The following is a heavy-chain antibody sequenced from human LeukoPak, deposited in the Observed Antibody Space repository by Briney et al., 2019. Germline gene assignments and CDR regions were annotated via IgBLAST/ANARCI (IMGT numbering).Heavy chain of an antibody. J-gene: IGHJ2*01. CDR3: AKDGNGGYDQAQYWYFDL. D-gene: IGHD5-12*01. Sequence: GRSRRLSCAASGFTFSSYGMHWVRQAPGKGLEWVAVISYDGSNRYYADSVKGRFTISRDNSKNTLYLQMNSLRAEDTAVYYCAKDGNGGYDQAQYWYFDLWGRGTLVTVSS. CDR2: ISYDGSNR. V-gene: IGHV3-30*18. CDR1: GFTFSSYG.